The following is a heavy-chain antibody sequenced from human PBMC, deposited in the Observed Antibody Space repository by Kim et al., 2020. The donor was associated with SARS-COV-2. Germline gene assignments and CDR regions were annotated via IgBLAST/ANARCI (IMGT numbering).Heavy chain of an antibody. D-gene: IGHD6-13*01. V-gene: IGHV3-23*01. CDR3: AKDTGQEQQLVLPFWFDP. Sequence: GGSLRLSCAASGFTFSSYAMSWVRQAPGKGLEWVSAISGSGGSTYYADSVKGRFTISRDNSKNTLYLQMNSLRAEDTAVYYCAKDTGQEQQLVLPFWFDPWGQGTLVPVSS. CDR1: GFTFSSYA. J-gene: IGHJ5*02. CDR2: ISGSGGST.